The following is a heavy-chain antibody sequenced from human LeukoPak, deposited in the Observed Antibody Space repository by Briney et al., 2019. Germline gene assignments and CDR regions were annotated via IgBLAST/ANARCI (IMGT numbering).Heavy chain of an antibody. Sequence: GGSLRLSCTVSGFRFSSYGIHWVRQTPGKGLEWVALVSYDGSNKDYGDSMKGRFTISRDNSKDTVYLQINSLRAEDTAVYYCAREMGSVYFDYWGQGTLVTVSS. D-gene: IGHD3-10*01. CDR2: VSYDGSNK. V-gene: IGHV3-33*01. J-gene: IGHJ4*02. CDR3: AREMGSVYFDY. CDR1: GFRFSSYG.